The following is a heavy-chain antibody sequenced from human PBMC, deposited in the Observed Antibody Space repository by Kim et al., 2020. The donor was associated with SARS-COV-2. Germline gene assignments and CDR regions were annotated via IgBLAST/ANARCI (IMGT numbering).Heavy chain of an antibody. CDR2: INHSGST. D-gene: IGHD1-26*01. CDR3: ARGPLRKWKPMDV. CDR1: GGSFSGYY. Sequence: SETLSLTCAVYGGSFSGYYWSWIRQPPGKGLEWIGEINHSGSTNYNPSLKSRVTISVDTSKNQFSLKLSSVTAADTAVYYCARGPLRKWKPMDVWGQGATVTVSS. J-gene: IGHJ6*02. V-gene: IGHV4-34*01.